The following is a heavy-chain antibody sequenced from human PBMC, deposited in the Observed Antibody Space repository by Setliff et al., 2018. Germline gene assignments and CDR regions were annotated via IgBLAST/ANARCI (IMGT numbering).Heavy chain of an antibody. CDR2: MNPNSGNT. CDR1: GGTFSSYA. J-gene: IGHJ4*02. D-gene: IGHD6-25*01. V-gene: IGHV1-8*02. Sequence: GASVKVSCKASGGTFSSYAINWVRQATGQGLEWMGWMNPNSGNTGYAQKFQGRVTMTRNTSISTAYMELNSLRAEDTAVYYCVRDTTSGWMLTNWGQGTLVTVSS. CDR3: VRDTTSGWMLTN.